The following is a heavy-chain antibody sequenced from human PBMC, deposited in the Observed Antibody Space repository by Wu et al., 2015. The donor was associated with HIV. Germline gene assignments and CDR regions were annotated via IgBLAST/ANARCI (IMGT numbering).Heavy chain of an antibody. D-gene: IGHD3-22*01. CDR1: GYTFTTYA. CDR3: ARERVDYDSAGYRAHRGYYFDY. J-gene: IGHJ4*02. CDR2: INPRTDST. Sequence: QVQLVQSGGEVKKPGDSVKVSCKASGYTFTTYAISWVRQAPGQGPEWLGVINPRTDSTTYAQSFEARLTIARDTSKNTIYMELSGLKSEDTAKYFCARERVDYDSAGYRAHRGYYFDYWGQGTLVIVSS. V-gene: IGHV1-46*01.